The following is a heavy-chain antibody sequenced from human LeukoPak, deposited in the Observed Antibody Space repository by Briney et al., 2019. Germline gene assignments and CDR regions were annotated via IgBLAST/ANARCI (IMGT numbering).Heavy chain of an antibody. CDR1: EFSVGSNY. Sequence: GGSLRLSCAASEFSVGSNYMTWVRQAPGKGLEWVSLIYSGGSTYYADSVKGRFTISRDNSKNTLYLQMNSLRAEDTAVYYCARTVTWTYYYMDVWGKGTTVTISS. CDR2: IYSGGST. D-gene: IGHD4-17*01. CDR3: ARTVTWTYYYMDV. J-gene: IGHJ6*03. V-gene: IGHV3-66*01.